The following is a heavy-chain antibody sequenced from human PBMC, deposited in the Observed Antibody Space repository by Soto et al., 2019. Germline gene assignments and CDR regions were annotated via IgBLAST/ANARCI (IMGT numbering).Heavy chain of an antibody. J-gene: IGHJ2*01. CDR3: ARDKGYYDSSGYYPVYWYFDL. Sequence: GASVKVSCKASGYTFTSYAMHWVRQAPGQRLEWMGWINAGNGNTKYSQKFQGRVTITRDTSASTAYMELSSLRSEDTAVYYCARDKGYYDSSGYYPVYWYFDLWGRGTLVTVSS. V-gene: IGHV1-3*01. CDR1: GYTFTSYA. D-gene: IGHD3-22*01. CDR2: INAGNGNT.